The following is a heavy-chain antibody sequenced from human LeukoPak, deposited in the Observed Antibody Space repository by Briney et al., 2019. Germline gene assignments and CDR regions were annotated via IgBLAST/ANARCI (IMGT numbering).Heavy chain of an antibody. CDR2: IYTSGST. V-gene: IGHV4-4*09. CDR3: ARHFAQYCSSTSCYGIRDYYYMDV. J-gene: IGHJ6*03. D-gene: IGHD2-2*01. Sequence: SETPSLTCTVSGGSISSYYWSWIRQPPAKGLEWIGYIYTSGSTNYNPSLKSRVTISVDTSKNQFSLKLSSVTAADTAVYYCARHFAQYCSSTSCYGIRDYYYMDVWGKGATVTVSS. CDR1: GGSISSYY.